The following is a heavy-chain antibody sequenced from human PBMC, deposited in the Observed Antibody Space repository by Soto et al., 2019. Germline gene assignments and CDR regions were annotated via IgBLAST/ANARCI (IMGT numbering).Heavy chain of an antibody. CDR1: CGSIHSRSNS. V-gene: IGHV4-39*01. CDR2: IFYSGTS. D-gene: IGHD2-2*01. Sequence: LQLQESVPGLVTPSETQSLTCTVSCGSIHSRSNSCRRIRQPPGKRLEWIWSIFYSGTSYYNPSLKMPGTISIDKSKNPCSLKLNSVTASDAAMYDCATIGEPPTRDDAVVRFYPWGGSALV. CDR3: ATIGEPPTRDDAVVRFYP. J-gene: IGHJ5*02.